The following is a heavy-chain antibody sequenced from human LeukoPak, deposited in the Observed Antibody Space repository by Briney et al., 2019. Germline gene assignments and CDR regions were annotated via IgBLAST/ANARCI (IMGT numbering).Heavy chain of an antibody. D-gene: IGHD3-10*01. CDR3: ARGMRITMARGVIPHDY. CDR2: INSDRSST. V-gene: IGHV3-74*01. J-gene: IGHJ4*02. CDR1: GFTFSSYW. Sequence: PGGSLRLSCAASGFTFSSYWMHWVRQAPGKGLVWVSRINSDRSSTSYADSVKGRFTISRDNAKNTLYLQMNSLRAEDTAVYYGARGMRITMARGVIPHDYWGQGTLVTVSS.